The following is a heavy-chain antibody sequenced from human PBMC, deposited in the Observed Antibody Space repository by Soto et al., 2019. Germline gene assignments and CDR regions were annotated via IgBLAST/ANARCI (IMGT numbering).Heavy chain of an antibody. Sequence: SQTLSLTCAISGDSVSSNSAAWNWIRQSPSRGLEWLGRTYYRSKWYNDYAVSVKSRITINPDTSKNQFSLQLNYVTPEDTPAYYCPRHAISKAVARRGWFDPCGQGNLVTVS. CDR2: TYYRSKWYN. CDR3: PRHAISKAVARRGWFDP. V-gene: IGHV6-1*01. CDR1: GDSVSSNSAA. J-gene: IGHJ5*02. D-gene: IGHD6-19*01.